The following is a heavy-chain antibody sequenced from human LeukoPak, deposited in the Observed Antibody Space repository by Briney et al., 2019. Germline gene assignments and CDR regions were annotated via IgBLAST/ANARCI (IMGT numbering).Heavy chain of an antibody. CDR2: IIPIFGTA. D-gene: IGHD4/OR15-4a*01. Sequence: SVKVSCKASGGTFSSYAITWVRQAPGQGLEWMGGIIPIFGTANYAQKFQGRVTITTDESTSTAYMELSSLRSEDTAVYYCARATSYGGEPDYWGQGTLVTVSS. V-gene: IGHV1-69*05. CDR3: ARATSYGGEPDY. CDR1: GGTFSSYA. J-gene: IGHJ4*02.